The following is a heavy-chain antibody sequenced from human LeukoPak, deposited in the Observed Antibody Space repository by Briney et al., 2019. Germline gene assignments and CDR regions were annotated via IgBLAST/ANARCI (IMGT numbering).Heavy chain of an antibody. CDR3: ARRYYELIYYYYGMDV. CDR1: GGSFSGYY. D-gene: IGHD3-22*01. Sequence: SETLSLTCAVYGGSFSGYYWSWIRQPPGKGLEWIGEINHGGSTNYNPSLKSRVTISVDTSKNQFSLKLSSVTAADTAVYYCARRYYELIYYYYGMDVWGKGTTVTVSS. V-gene: IGHV4-34*01. J-gene: IGHJ6*04. CDR2: INHGGST.